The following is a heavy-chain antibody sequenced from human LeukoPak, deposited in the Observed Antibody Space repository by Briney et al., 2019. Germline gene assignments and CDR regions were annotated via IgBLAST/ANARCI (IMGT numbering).Heavy chain of an antibody. V-gene: IGHV3-23*01. Sequence: GGSLRLSCAASGFTFSSYAMSWVRQAPGKRLEWVSAISGSGGSTYYADSVKGRFTISRDNSKNTLYLQMNSLRAEDTAVYYCATLPPGPGYCSGGSCPYWGQGTLVTVSS. CDR3: ATLPPGPGYCSGGSCPY. D-gene: IGHD2-15*01. J-gene: IGHJ4*02. CDR1: GFTFSSYA. CDR2: ISGSGGST.